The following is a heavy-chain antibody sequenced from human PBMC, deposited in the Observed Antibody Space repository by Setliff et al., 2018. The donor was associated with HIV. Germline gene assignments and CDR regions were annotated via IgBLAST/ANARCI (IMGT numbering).Heavy chain of an antibody. CDR2: FYYSGST. CDR1: GGSISSHF. V-gene: IGHV4-59*11. D-gene: IGHD3-9*01. CDR3: ARDQPQDYDSLTGYYTGRYFDY. Sequence: SETLSLTCTVSGGSISSHFWSWVRQPPGKGLEWIGFFYYSGSTNYNPSLKSRVTISVDTSKNQFSLKLTSVTAADTAVYYCARDQPQDYDSLTGYYTGRYFDYWGRGTLVTVSS. J-gene: IGHJ4*02.